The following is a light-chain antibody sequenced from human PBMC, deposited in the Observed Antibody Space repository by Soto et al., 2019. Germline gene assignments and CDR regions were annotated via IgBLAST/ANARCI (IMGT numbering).Light chain of an antibody. Sequence: DVQMTQSPSTLSASVGDRVTIACRASQTINDWLAWYQQKPGKAPNLLIYRASNLQSGVPSRFSGSGSGTEFPLTISSLQPDDFETYYCQQYNSYSYTFGQGTMVDIK. V-gene: IGKV1-5*03. J-gene: IGKJ2*01. CDR3: QQYNSYSYT. CDR2: RAS. CDR1: QTINDW.